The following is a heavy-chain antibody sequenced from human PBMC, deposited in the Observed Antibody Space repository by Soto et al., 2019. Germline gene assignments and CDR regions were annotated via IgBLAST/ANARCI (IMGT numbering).Heavy chain of an antibody. J-gene: IGHJ4*02. D-gene: IGHD2-21*02. CDR2: ISGSGGST. CDR1: GFTFSTYA. V-gene: IGHV3-23*01. Sequence: GGSLRLSCAASGFTFSTYAMSWVRQAPGKGLEWVSAISGSGGSTYYADSVKGRFTISRDNSKNTLYLQMNSLRAEDTAVYYCAKDLRRWLLGPDFDYWGQGTLVTVSS. CDR3: AKDLRRWLLGPDFDY.